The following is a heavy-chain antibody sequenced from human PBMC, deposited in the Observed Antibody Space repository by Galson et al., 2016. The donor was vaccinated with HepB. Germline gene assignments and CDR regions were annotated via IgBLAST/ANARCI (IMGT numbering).Heavy chain of an antibody. CDR3: ARLNYIDASGTFDY. CDR2: IYYIGSP. D-gene: IGHD5-12*01. V-gene: IGHV4-59*01. CDR1: GGSFTRYH. Sequence: SETLSLTCAVSGGSFTRYHWTWIRQPPGKGLEWIGGIYYIGSPKYNPSIEGRVTMSADTSKTHFSLKLTSVTAADTAVYYCARLNYIDASGTFDYWGQGTLVTVSS. J-gene: IGHJ4*02.